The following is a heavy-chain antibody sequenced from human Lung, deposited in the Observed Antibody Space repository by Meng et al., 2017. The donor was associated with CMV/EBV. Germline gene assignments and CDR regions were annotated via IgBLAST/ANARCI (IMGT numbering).Heavy chain of an antibody. J-gene: IGHJ4*02. V-gene: IGHV1-18*01. D-gene: IGHD3-10*01. Sequence: QVQVVYHEDGIKRPGALGKVSCTPYHYTFTGYGVRWSRQAPGQGLEWMAWHGAHDGDTSHAPRFQGRVTVTADRPTATAYMELRNLRSDDTGVYYCAKGTPGRRYAENWGQGTLVTVSS. CDR3: AKGTPGRRYAEN. CDR2: HGAHDGDT. CDR1: HYTFTGYG.